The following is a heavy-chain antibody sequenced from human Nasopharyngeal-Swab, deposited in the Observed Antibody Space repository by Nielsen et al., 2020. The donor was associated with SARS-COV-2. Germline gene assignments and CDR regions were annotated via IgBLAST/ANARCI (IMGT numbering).Heavy chain of an antibody. V-gene: IGHV3-53*05. CDR2: IYSGGST. D-gene: IGHD6-19*01. CDR3: ARGGYSSGYEVDY. Sequence: GESLKISCAASGFTVSSNYMSWVRQAPGKGLEWVSVIYSGGSTYYADSVKGRFTISRDNSKNTLYLQMNSLRAEDTAVYYCARGGYSSGYEVDYWGQGTLVTVSS. J-gene: IGHJ4*02. CDR1: GFTVSSNY.